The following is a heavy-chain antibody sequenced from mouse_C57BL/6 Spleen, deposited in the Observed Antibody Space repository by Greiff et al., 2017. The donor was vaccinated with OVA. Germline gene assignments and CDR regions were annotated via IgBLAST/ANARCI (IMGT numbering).Heavy chain of an antibody. CDR2: IWRGGST. V-gene: IGHV2-5*01. J-gene: IGHJ1*03. CDR1: GFSLTSYG. D-gene: IGHD1-1*01. CDR3: AKRNYGSSPWYFDV. Sequence: VKLMESGPGLVQPSQSLSITCTVSGFSLTSYGVHWVRQSPGKGLEWLGVIWRGGSTDYNAAFMSRLSITKDNSKSQVFFKMNSLQADDTAIYYCAKRNYGSSPWYFDVWGTGTTVTVSS.